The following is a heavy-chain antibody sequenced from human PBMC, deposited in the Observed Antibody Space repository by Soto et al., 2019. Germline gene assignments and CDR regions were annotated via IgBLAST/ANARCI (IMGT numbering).Heavy chain of an antibody. D-gene: IGHD6-6*01. J-gene: IGHJ4*02. CDR1: GFTFGSYG. CDR2: ISYDGSNK. Sequence: QVQLVESGGGVVQPGRSLRLSCAASGFTFGSYGMHWVRQAPGKGLEWVAVISYDGSNKYYADSVKGRFTISRDNSKNTLYLQMNSLRAEDTAVYYCAKDERIAARRSWFYFDYWGQGTLVTVSS. V-gene: IGHV3-30*18. CDR3: AKDERIAARRSWFYFDY.